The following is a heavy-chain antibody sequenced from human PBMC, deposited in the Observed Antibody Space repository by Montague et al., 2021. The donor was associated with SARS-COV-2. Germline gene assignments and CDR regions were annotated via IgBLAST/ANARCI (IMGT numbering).Heavy chain of an antibody. CDR3: ARHSLAVTAIYNWFDP. CDR2: IYYSGST. Sequence: SDPLSLPCPVSGGSISSSSYYWGWIRQPPGEGLEWIGSIYYSGSTYYNPSLKSRVTISVDTSKNQFSLKLSSVTAADTAVYYCARHSLAVTAIYNWFDPWGQGTLVTVSS. D-gene: IGHD2-21*02. J-gene: IGHJ5*02. V-gene: IGHV4-39*01. CDR1: GGSISSSSYY.